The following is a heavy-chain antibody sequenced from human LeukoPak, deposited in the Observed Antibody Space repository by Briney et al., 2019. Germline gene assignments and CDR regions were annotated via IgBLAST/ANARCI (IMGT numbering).Heavy chain of an antibody. CDR3: ARDRLQAAADTTYAFDI. D-gene: IGHD6-13*01. J-gene: IGHJ3*02. Sequence: PSGTLSLTFAVSGGSISSSNWWSWVRQPPGKGLEWIGEIYHSGSTNYNPSLKSRVTISVDKSKNQFSLKLSSVTAADTAVYYCARDRLQAAADTTYAFDIWGQGTMVTVSS. CDR1: GGSISSSNW. V-gene: IGHV4-4*02. CDR2: IYHSGST.